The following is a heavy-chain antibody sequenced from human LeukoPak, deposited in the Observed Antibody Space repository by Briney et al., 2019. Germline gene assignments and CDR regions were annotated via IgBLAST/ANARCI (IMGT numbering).Heavy chain of an antibody. CDR2: IYTSGST. Sequence: SETLSLTCTVSGGSISSYYWSWIRQPAGKGLEWVGRIYTSGSTNYNPSLKSRVTISVDTSKNQFSLKLSSVTAADTAVYYCARAARMISDAFDIWAKGQWSPSLQ. D-gene: IGHD3-22*01. CDR3: ARAARMISDAFDI. CDR1: GGSISSYY. J-gene: IGHJ3*02. V-gene: IGHV4-4*07.